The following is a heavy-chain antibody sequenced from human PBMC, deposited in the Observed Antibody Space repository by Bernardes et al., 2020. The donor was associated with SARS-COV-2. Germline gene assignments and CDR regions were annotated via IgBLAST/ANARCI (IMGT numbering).Heavy chain of an antibody. CDR3: ARAQLPNYYFDY. CDR2: ISGSGTYI. Sequence: GGSLKLSCAASGFTFNPYTMNWVRQAPGTGLEWVSSISGSGTYIYYADSVRGRFTISRDNTKNSLSLQMNSLRAEDTAIYYCARAQLPNYYFDYWGQGTLVAVSS. D-gene: IGHD2-2*01. CDR1: GFTFNPYT. V-gene: IGHV3-21*01. J-gene: IGHJ4*02.